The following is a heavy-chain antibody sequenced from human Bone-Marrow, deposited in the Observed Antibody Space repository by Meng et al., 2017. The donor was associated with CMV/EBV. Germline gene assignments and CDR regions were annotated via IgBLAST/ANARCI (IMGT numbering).Heavy chain of an antibody. V-gene: IGHV4-34*01. CDR1: GGSFSGYY. CDR3: ARGRVSRYCSSTSCYTRGAFDI. J-gene: IGHJ3*02. CDR2: INHSGST. Sequence: SETLSLTCAVYGGSFSGYYWSWIRQPPGKGLEWIGEINHSGSTNYNPSLKSRVTISVDTSKNQFSLKLSSVTAADTAVYYCARGRVSRYCSSTSCYTRGAFDIWGQGTMVTVSS. D-gene: IGHD2-2*02.